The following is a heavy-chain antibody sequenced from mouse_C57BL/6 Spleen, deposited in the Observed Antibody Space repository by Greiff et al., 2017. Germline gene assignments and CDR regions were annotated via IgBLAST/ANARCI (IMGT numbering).Heavy chain of an antibody. J-gene: IGHJ2*01. CDR2: IFPGGGYT. V-gene: IGHV1-63*01. CDR1: GYTFTNYW. CDR3: ASEGDYDVYDLDY. Sequence: QVQLKQSGAELVRPGTSVKLSCKATGYTFTNYWIGWAKQRPGHGLEWIGDIFPGGGYTNYNEKFKGKATLTADTSSSTAYMQFSSLTSEDTAIEYGASEGDYDVYDLDYWGQGTTLTVSS. D-gene: IGHD2-4*01.